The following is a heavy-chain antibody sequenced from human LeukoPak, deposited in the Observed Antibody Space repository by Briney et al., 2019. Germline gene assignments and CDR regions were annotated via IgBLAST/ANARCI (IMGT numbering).Heavy chain of an antibody. V-gene: IGHV3-23*01. CDR1: GFTFSSYA. CDR2: ITGFGDIT. CDR3: AKGLSSANSRNFDS. J-gene: IGHJ4*02. D-gene: IGHD2-2*01. Sequence: PGGSLRLSCAASGFTFSSYAMSWVRQAPGKGLEWVSVITGFGDITYYTDSVKGRFTVSRDNSRNVVFLQMHSLKVEDTAIFYCAKGLSSANSRNFDSWGQGTLVTVSS.